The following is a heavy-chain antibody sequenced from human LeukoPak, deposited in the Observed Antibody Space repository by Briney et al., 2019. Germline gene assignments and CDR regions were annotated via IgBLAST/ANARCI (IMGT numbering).Heavy chain of an antibody. Sequence: SETLSLTCTVSGGSISSSSYYWGWIRQPPGKGLEWIGSIYYGGSTYYNPSLKSRVTISVDTSKNQFSLKLSSVTAADTAVYYCARVSPSTVSYYFDYWGQGTLVTVSS. CDR1: GGSISSSSYY. V-gene: IGHV4-39*07. J-gene: IGHJ4*02. CDR2: IYYGGST. D-gene: IGHD4-17*01. CDR3: ARVSPSTVSYYFDY.